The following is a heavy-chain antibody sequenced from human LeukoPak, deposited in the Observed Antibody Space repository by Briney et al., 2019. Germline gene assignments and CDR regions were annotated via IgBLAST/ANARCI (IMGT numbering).Heavy chain of an antibody. V-gene: IGHV1-2*02. CDR1: GYTFTGYY. CDR2: INPNSGGT. D-gene: IGHD1-26*01. Sequence: ASVTVSCKASGYTFTGYYMHWVRQAPGQGPEWMGWINPNSGGTNYAQKFQGRVTMTRDTSISTAYMELSRLRSDDTAVYYCARAYSGSYYEGYWGQGTLVTVSS. J-gene: IGHJ4*02. CDR3: ARAYSGSYYEGY.